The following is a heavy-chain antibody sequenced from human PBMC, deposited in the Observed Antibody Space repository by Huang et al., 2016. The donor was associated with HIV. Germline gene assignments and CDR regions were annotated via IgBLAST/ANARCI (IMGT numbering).Heavy chain of an antibody. J-gene: IGHJ3*01. V-gene: IGHV4-39*02. CDR1: GDSVDSSYSY. D-gene: IGHD1-1*01. Sequence: QVQLQESGQGLVKPSDTLSLTCIVSGDSVDSSYSYWGWVRQPPGKGLEWMGSIYSNVNTYYNKYRKSRITISVDTSKNHFSLNLKTVTAADTAVYYCSRGPSTPATELWGQGTMVTVSS. CDR2: IYSNVNT. CDR3: SRGPSTPATEL.